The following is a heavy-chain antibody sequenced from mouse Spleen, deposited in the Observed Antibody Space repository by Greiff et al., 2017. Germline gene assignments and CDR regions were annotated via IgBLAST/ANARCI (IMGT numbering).Heavy chain of an antibody. D-gene: IGHD3-3*01. CDR2: IWRGGST. J-gene: IGHJ4*01. Sequence: VQRVESGPGLVQPSQSLSITCTVSGFSLTSYGVHWVRQSPGKGLEWLGVIWRGGSTDYNAAFMSRLSITKDNSKSQVFFKMNSLQADDTAIYYCAKKGDGENAMDYWGQGTSVTVSS. CDR3: AKKGDGENAMDY. CDR1: GFSLTSYG. V-gene: IGHV2-5*01.